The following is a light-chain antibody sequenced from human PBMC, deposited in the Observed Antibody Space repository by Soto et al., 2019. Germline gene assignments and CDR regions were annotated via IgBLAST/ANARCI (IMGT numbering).Light chain of an antibody. V-gene: IGKV3-20*01. CDR2: GAS. CDR3: QQYGSARWT. Sequence: EIVLTQSPGTLSLSPGERATLSCRASQSVSSSYLAWYQQNRGQAPRLLIYGASSRATGIPDRFSGSGSGTDFTLTISRLEPEDFAVYYCQQYGSARWTFGHGTKVDIK. CDR1: QSVSSSY. J-gene: IGKJ1*01.